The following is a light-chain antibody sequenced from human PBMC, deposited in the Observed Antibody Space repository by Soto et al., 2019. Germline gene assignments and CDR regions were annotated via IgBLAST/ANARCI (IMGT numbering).Light chain of an antibody. CDR1: QNINSW. J-gene: IGKJ1*01. Sequence: DIQMTQSPSTLSASVGDRVTITCRATQNINSWLAWYQQKPGKAPKLLLYKASSLESGVPSRFSGSGSGTEFPLTISSLQTDDFATHACQQYDSYGTFGQRTKVEIK. CDR3: QQYDSYGT. V-gene: IGKV1-5*03. CDR2: KAS.